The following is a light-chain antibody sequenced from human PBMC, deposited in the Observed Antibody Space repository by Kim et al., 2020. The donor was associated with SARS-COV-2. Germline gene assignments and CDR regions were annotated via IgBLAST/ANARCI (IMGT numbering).Light chain of an antibody. J-gene: IGLJ3*02. CDR1: SDYSSYE. V-gene: IGLV9-49*01. CDR2: VGPGEIVG. Sequence: QPVLTQPPSASASLGASVTLTCTLSSDYSSYEVGWCQQRPPKGPRFVLLVGPGEIVGSKGDGIPDRAALSRYLAIKKFQGEDEGDFHCWADQGCGGNLVYRVFGGGTQLTVL. CDR3: WADQGCGGNLVYRV.